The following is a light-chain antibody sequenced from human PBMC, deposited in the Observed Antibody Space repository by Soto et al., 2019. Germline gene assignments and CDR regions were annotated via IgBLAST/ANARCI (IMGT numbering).Light chain of an antibody. Sequence: AIQMTQFPASLSASVGDRVTITCRASQGIRDELGWYQQKPGKAPNLLIYGASRLERGVPSRFSGSGSGTDFSLTISSLRPEDSATYFCLQDYNYPCTFGQGTKLQIK. CDR2: GAS. V-gene: IGKV1-6*01. CDR1: QGIRDE. J-gene: IGKJ2*01. CDR3: LQDYNYPCT.